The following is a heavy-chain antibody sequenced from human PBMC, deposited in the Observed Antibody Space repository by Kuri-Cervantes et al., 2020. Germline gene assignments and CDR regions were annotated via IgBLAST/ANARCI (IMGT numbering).Heavy chain of an antibody. CDR2: IYSGGNT. CDR3: AREGVGDSYGLFDY. Sequence: GGSLRLSCAASGLTVSSHYMSWVRQAPGKGLEWISVIYSGGNTYYSDSVKGRFSISRDNSKNTLYLQMNNLRGGDTAVYYCAREGVGDSYGLFDYWGQGTLVTVSS. J-gene: IGHJ4*02. D-gene: IGHD5-18*01. CDR1: GLTVSSHY. V-gene: IGHV3-66*01.